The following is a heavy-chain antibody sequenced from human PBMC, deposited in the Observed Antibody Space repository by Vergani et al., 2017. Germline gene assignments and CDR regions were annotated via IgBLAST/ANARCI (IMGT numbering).Heavy chain of an antibody. CDR3: ARGDYGILTGYRY. CDR2: INPSGGHT. CDR1: GYTFSNYY. D-gene: IGHD3-9*01. J-gene: IGHJ4*02. Sequence: QVQAVQSGAEVKKSGASVKVSCKTSGYTFSNYYMHWVRQAPGQGLEWMGIINPSGGHTNYAQKFQGRVTMTRDTSTVTVYMELSSLRSDDTAIYYCARGDYGILTGYRYWVQGALVTVSA. V-gene: IGHV1-46*03.